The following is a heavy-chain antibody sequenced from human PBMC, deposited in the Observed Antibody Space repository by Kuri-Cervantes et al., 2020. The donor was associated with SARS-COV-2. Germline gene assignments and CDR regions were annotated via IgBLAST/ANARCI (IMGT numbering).Heavy chain of an antibody. D-gene: IGHD4-17*01. V-gene: IGHV1-18*04. J-gene: IGHJ4*02. CDR3: ARPTTVTHGAFDY. CDR2: ISAYNGNT. CDR1: GYTFTSYG. Sequence: GGSLRLSCKASGYTFTSYGISWVRQAPGQGLEWMGWISAYNGNTNYAQKLQGRVTMTTDTSTSTAYMELSSLRSEDTAVYYCARPTTVTHGAFDYWGQGTLVTVSS.